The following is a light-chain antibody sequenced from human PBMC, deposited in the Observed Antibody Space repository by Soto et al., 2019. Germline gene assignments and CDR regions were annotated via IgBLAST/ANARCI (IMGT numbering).Light chain of an antibody. CDR3: TVWDDSLRGRL. CDR2: RNN. CDR1: SSNIESNF. V-gene: IGLV1-47*01. Sequence: QLVLTQPPSASGTPGQRVTISCSGSSSNIESNFVYWYQQFPGTAPRLLIYRNNQRPSGVPDRFSGSKSGTSASLAISALRYADEADYYCTVWDDSLRGRLFGGGTKVTVL. J-gene: IGLJ2*01.